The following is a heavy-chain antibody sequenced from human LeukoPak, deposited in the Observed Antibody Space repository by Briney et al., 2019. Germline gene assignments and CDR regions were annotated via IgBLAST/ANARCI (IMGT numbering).Heavy chain of an antibody. J-gene: IGHJ4*02. CDR1: GFTFGDYG. Sequence: GGSLRLSCAASGFTFGDYGRSWVRQGPVKGRESVSGVNWNGGSTGYADAVKGRFTIARDNVKSSLYLLKISLRAGDTALYYCARDYSNYVSPDYWGQGTLVTGSS. CDR3: ARDYSNYVSPDY. CDR2: VNWNGGST. D-gene: IGHD4-11*01. V-gene: IGHV3-20*04.